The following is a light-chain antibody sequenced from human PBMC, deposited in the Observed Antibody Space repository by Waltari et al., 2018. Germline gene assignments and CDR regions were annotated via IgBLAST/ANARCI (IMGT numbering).Light chain of an antibody. CDR1: QSVLYTSYNNNF. V-gene: IGKV4-1*01. CDR2: WAS. J-gene: IGKJ1*01. Sequence: DIVMTQYPDSLAVSLGERATIHCKSSQSVLYTSYNNNFLAWYQQKPGQPPKLLIYWASTRESGVPDRFSGSGSGTDFTLTISSLQSEDVAVYYCQQYYSSPWTFGQGSKVEIK. CDR3: QQYYSSPWT.